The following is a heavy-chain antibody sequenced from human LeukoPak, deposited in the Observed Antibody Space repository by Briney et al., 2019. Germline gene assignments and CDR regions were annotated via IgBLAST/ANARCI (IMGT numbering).Heavy chain of an antibody. D-gene: IGHD3-22*01. Sequence: GGSLRLSCAASGFTFSTYGMHWVRQAPGKGLEWVAFIRYDGSNKYYADSVKGRFTIFRDNSKNTLYLQMNSLRAEDTAVYYCARFSGYYGPTYDAFDIWGQGTMVTVSS. V-gene: IGHV3-33*08. CDR1: GFTFSTYG. J-gene: IGHJ3*02. CDR3: ARFSGYYGPTYDAFDI. CDR2: IRYDGSNK.